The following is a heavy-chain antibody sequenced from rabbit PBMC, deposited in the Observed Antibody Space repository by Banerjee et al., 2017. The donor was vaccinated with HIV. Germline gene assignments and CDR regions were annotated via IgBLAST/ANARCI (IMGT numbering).Heavy chain of an antibody. V-gene: IGHV1S45*01. Sequence: QEQLEESGGDLVKPEGSLTLTCTASGFSFTNNYWLCWVRQAPGKGLEWIACIGAGSAGAYYATWAKGRFTISRTTTTVTLQLNSLTAADTATYLCARDLDVGTINLNLWGPGTLVTVS. J-gene: IGHJ4*01. D-gene: IGHD4-2*01. CDR1: GFSFTNNYW. CDR3: ARDLDVGTINLNL. CDR2: IGAGSAGA.